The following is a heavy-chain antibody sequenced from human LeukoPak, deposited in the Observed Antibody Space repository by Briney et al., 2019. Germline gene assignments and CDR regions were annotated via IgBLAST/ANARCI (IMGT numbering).Heavy chain of an antibody. CDR1: GFTFSSYS. Sequence: PGGSLRLSCAASGFTFSSYSMNWVRQAPGKGLEWVSYISSSSGNIYYADSVKGRFTISRDNAKNSLYLQVNSLRAEDTAVYYCARLSDDYDNNGYRPSTRLDYWGRGTLVTVSS. J-gene: IGHJ4*02. CDR2: ISSSSGNI. V-gene: IGHV3-48*04. D-gene: IGHD3-22*01. CDR3: ARLSDDYDNNGYRPSTRLDY.